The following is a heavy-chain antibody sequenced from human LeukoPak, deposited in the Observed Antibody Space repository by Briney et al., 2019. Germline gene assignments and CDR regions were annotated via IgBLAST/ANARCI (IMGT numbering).Heavy chain of an antibody. CDR3: ARHYTPQGYSSSWYGLDYYGMDV. D-gene: IGHD6-13*01. Sequence: PSETLSLTCAVYGGSFSGYYWSWIRQPPGKGPEWIGEINHSGSTNYNPSLKSRVTTSVDTSKNQFSLKLSSVTAADTAVYYCARHYTPQGYSSSWYGLDYYGMDVWGQGTTVTVSS. CDR1: GGSFSGYY. V-gene: IGHV4-34*01. J-gene: IGHJ6*02. CDR2: INHSGST.